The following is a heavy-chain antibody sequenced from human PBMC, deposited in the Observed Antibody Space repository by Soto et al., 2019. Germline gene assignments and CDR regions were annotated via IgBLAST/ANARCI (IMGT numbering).Heavy chain of an antibody. CDR2: IYHSGST. CDR3: ARFRSSSWYSTYYYYYYMDV. D-gene: IGHD6-13*01. J-gene: IGHJ6*03. V-gene: IGHV4-4*02. CDR1: SGSISSSNW. Sequence: PSETLSLTCAVSSGSISSSNWWSWVRQPPGKGLEWIGEIYHSGSTNYNPSLKSRVTISVDKSENQFSLKLSSVTAADTAVYYCARFRSSSWYSTYYYYYYMDVWGKGTTVTVSS.